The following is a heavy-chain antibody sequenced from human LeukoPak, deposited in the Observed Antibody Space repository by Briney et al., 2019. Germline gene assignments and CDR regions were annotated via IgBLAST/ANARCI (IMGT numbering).Heavy chain of an antibody. J-gene: IGHJ3*02. CDR3: ARDFGGRAYDAFDI. CDR2: IYYSGST. CDR1: GGSISSSSYY. D-gene: IGHD2-15*01. V-gene: IGHV4-39*07. Sequence: SETLSLTCTVSGGSISSSSYYWGWIRQPPGKGLEWIGSIYYSGSTYYNPSLKSRVTISVDKSKNQFSLKLSSVTAADTAVYYCARDFGGRAYDAFDIWGQGTMVTVSS.